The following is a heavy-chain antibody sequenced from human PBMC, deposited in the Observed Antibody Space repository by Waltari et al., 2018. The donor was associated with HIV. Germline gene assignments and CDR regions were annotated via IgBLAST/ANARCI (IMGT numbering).Heavy chain of an antibody. V-gene: IGHV3-7*01. CDR3: ATSRTFDY. CDR2: IKQDGSEK. CDR1: GFMFTSYW. J-gene: IGHJ4*02. D-gene: IGHD2-2*01. Sequence: ASGFMFTSYWMSWVRQAPGKGLEWVANIKQDGSEKYYVDSVKGRFTISRDNAKNSLYLQMNSPRAEDTAMYYCATSRTFDYWGQGTLVTVSS.